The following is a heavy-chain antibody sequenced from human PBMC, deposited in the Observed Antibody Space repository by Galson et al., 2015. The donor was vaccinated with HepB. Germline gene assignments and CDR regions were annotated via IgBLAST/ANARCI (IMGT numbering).Heavy chain of an antibody. J-gene: IGHJ5*02. D-gene: IGHD3-22*01. V-gene: IGHV1-69*01. CDR1: GGTFSSYA. Sequence: QSGAEVKKPGESLKVSCKASGGTFSSYAISWVRQAPGQGLEWMGGIIPIFGTANYAQKFQGRVTITADESTSTAYMELSSLRSEDTAVYYCARAPGDYYDSSGYYYLWFAPWGQGTLVTVSS. CDR3: ARAPGDYYDSSGYYYLWFAP. CDR2: IIPIFGTA.